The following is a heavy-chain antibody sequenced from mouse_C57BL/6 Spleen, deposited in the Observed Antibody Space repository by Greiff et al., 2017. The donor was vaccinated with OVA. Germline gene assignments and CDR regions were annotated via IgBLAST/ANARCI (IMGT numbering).Heavy chain of an antibody. CDR3: ARGAYDYNY. CDR1: GYSITSGYY. CDR2: ISYDGSN. J-gene: IGHJ2*01. Sequence: VQLQQSGPGLVKPSQSLSLTCSVTGYSITSGYYWNWIRQFPGNKLEWMGYISYDGSNNYNPSLKNRISITRDTSKNQFFLKLNSVTTEDTATYYCARGAYDYNYWGQGTTLTVSS. D-gene: IGHD2-4*01. V-gene: IGHV3-6*01.